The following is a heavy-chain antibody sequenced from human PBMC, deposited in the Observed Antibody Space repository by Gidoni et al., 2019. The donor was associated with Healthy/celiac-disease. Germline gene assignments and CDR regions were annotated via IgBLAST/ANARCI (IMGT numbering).Heavy chain of an antibody. CDR2: IIPILGIA. D-gene: IGHD3-10*01. V-gene: IGHV1-69*04. Sequence: QVQLVQSGAEVQKPGSSVKVSCKASAGTFSSYAISWLRQAPGQGLEWMGRIIPILGIAKYAQKFQGRVTITADKSTSTAYMELSSLRSEDTAVYYCARDRYGSGSYYVFGRGQGTLVTVSS. J-gene: IGHJ4*02. CDR1: AGTFSSYA. CDR3: ARDRYGSGSYYVFG.